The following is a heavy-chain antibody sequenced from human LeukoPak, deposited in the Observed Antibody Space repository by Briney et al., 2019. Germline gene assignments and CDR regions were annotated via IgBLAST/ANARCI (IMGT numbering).Heavy chain of an antibody. V-gene: IGHV3-23*01. CDR3: AIMHGYYDGSGYWVQ. D-gene: IGHD3-22*01. CDR1: GFTFGSYG. Sequence: PGGSLRPSCAASGFTFGSYGMSWVRQAPGKGLEWVSFITPNADRTSYADSVEGRSTISRDNPRNTLYMQMNSLRDEDTAVYYCAIMHGYYDGSGYWVQWGQGTLVTVSS. CDR2: ITPNADRT. J-gene: IGHJ1*01.